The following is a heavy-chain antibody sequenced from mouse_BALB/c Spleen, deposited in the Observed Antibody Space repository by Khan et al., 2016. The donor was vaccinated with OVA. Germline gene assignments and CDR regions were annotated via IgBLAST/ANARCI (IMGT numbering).Heavy chain of an antibody. J-gene: IGHJ3*01. CDR2: ISPGSGDT. Sequence: QVRLQQSGTELARPGASVNLSCKASGYTFTDFYLNWVKQRSGQGLEWIGEISPGSGDTYYNEKFKGQATLTADKSSSTAYMQLRSLTSEASAVYFCARRNYFGYTFAYWGQGTLVTVAA. D-gene: IGHD1-2*01. CDR1: GYTFTDFY. V-gene: IGHV1-77*01. CDR3: ARRNYFGYTFAY.